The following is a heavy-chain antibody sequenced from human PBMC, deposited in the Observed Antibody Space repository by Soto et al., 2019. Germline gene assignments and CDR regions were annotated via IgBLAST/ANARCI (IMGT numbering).Heavy chain of an antibody. CDR2: IYYSGST. CDR1: GGSISSGDYY. D-gene: IGHD2-8*01. J-gene: IGHJ6*02. Sequence: SETLSLTCTVSGGSISSGDYYWGWIRRPPGKGLEWIGYIYYSGSTYYNPSLKSRVTISVDTSKNQFSLKLSSVTAADTAVYYCARYCTNGVCSHPYYYYGMDVWGQGTTVTVSS. CDR3: ARYCTNGVCSHPYYYYGMDV. V-gene: IGHV4-30-4*01.